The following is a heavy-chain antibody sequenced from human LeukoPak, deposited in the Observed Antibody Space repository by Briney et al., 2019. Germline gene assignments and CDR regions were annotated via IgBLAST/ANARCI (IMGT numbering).Heavy chain of an antibody. CDR3: ALYYDSSGYYYPDY. CDR2: INAGNGNT. V-gene: IGHV1-3*01. J-gene: IGHJ4*02. Sequence: ASVKVSCKASGYTFTSYAMHWVRQAPGQRLEWMGWINAGNGNTKYSQKFQGRVTITRDTSASTAYMELSSLRSEDTAVYYCALYYDSSGYYYPDYWGQGTLVTVSS. CDR1: GYTFTSYA. D-gene: IGHD3-22*01.